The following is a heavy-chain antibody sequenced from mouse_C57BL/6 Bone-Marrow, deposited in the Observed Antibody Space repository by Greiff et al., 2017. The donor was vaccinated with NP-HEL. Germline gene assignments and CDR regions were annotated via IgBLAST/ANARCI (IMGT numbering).Heavy chain of an antibody. CDR3: ARYYYGSSSFDY. V-gene: IGHV1-72*01. D-gene: IGHD1-1*01. J-gene: IGHJ2*01. Sequence: VQLQQPGAELVKPGASVKLSCKASGYTFTSYLMHWVKQRPGRGLEWIGRIDPKSGGTKYNEKFKSKATLTVDKPSSTAYMQLNSLTSEDSAVYDCARYYYGSSSFDYCGQGTTLTVSS. CDR2: IDPKSGGT. CDR1: GYTFTSYL.